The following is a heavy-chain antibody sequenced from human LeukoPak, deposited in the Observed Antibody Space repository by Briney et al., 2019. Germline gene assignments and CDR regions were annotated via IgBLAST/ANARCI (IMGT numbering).Heavy chain of an antibody. CDR2: VDPEDGET. J-gene: IGHJ4*02. CDR1: GYTFTDYY. CDR3: ARNPGSRPLDY. Sequence: ASVKVSCRVSGYTFTDYYMHWVQQAPGKGLEWMGLVDPEDGETIYAEKFQGRVTITADTSTDTAYMELSSLRSEDTAVYYCARNPGSRPLDYWGQGTLVTVSS. V-gene: IGHV1-69-2*01.